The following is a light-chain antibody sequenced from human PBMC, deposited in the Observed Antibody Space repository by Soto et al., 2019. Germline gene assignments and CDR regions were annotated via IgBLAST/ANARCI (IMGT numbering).Light chain of an antibody. J-gene: IGKJ2*01. CDR1: QSVSSSY. CDR2: GTS. V-gene: IGKV3-20*01. Sequence: EIVLTQSPGTLSLSPGERATLSCRASQSVSSSYLGWYQQKPGQAPRLLIYGTSSRATGIPDRFSGSGSGTDFTLTISRLEPEDVAVYYCQQYGNSPYTFGQGTKLEIK. CDR3: QQYGNSPYT.